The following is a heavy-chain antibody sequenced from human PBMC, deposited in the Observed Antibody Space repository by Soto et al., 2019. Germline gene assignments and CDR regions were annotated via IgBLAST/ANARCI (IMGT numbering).Heavy chain of an antibody. CDR3: ATGVIWIGYFTVDS. CDR2: FIPVYRTL. Sequence: SVKVSGKASGGSFGKSAINWVRQTPGQGLEWLGGFIPVYRTLNYAQKFQGRGTITADESTGTAYMTLSSLASDDTAVHYCATGVIWIGYFTVDSWGQGTRVTVSS. D-gene: IGHD3-3*01. V-gene: IGHV1-69*13. CDR1: GGSFGKSA. J-gene: IGHJ4*02.